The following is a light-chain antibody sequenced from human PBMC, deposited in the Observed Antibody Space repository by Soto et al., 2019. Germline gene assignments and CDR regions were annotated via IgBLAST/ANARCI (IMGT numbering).Light chain of an antibody. CDR3: QQFNDYPIT. CDR1: QSISSW. V-gene: IGKV1-5*01. CDR2: DAS. Sequence: IKMTQSPSSLSASVGDRLSITCRASQSISSWLAWYQQKPGKAPKLLIYDASSLESGVPSRFSGSGSGTEFTLTIRSLQPDDFATYYCQQFNDYPITVGQGTRLEIK. J-gene: IGKJ5*01.